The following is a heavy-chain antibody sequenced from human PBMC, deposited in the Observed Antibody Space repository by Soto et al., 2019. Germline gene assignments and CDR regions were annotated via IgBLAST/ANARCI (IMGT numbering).Heavy chain of an antibody. D-gene: IGHD4-4*01. CDR2: IYYSGST. V-gene: IGHV4-30-4*01. CDR1: GGSISSGDYY. J-gene: IGHJ6*02. CDR3: ARVETTVPTWCMDV. Sequence: TLSLTCTVSGGSISSGDYYWSWIRQPPGKGLEWIGYIYYSGSTYYNPSLKSRVTISVDTSKNQFSLKLSSVTAADTAVYYCARVETTVPTWCMDVWGQGTTVTVSS.